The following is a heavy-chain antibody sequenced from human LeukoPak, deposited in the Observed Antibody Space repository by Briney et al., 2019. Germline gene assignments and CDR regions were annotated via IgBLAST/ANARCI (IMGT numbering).Heavy chain of an antibody. CDR2: IYHSGST. V-gene: IGHV4-4*02. CDR3: ARESRLVEGDGYHIDV. Sequence: SGTLSLTCAVSGGSISSSNWWSWVRQPPGKGLEWIGEIYHSGSTNYNPSLKSRVTISVDKSKNQFSLKLTSVTAADTAVYYCARESRLVEGDGYHIDVWGKGTSVTVSS. CDR1: GGSISSSNW. D-gene: IGHD1-26*01. J-gene: IGHJ6*03.